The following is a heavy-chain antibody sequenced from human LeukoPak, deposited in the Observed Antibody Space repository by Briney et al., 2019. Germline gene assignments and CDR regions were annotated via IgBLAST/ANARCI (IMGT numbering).Heavy chain of an antibody. CDR3: AKDEDYGDLSS. D-gene: IGHD4-17*01. Sequence: PGGTLRLSCAASGFTFSSYGMSWVRQAPGKGLEWVSAISGSGGSTYYADSVKGRFTISRNNSKNTLYLQMNSLRAEDTAVYYCAKDEDYGDLSSWGQGTLVTVSS. J-gene: IGHJ4*02. CDR1: GFTFSSYG. CDR2: ISGSGGST. V-gene: IGHV3-23*01.